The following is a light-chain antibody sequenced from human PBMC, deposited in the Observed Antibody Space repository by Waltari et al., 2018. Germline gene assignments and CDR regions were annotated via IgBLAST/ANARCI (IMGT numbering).Light chain of an antibody. CDR2: KDI. CDR3: LSPDSGGTYWV. Sequence: SHELTQPPSASVSLGQMARISCSGEALSTQFVYWYQQKPAQSPVLIIYKDIERPAGTPERFSGSSSGTLVTLTISGVQAEDEADYYCLSPDSGGTYWVFGGGTKLTVL. CDR1: ALSTQF. J-gene: IGLJ3*02. V-gene: IGLV3-16*01.